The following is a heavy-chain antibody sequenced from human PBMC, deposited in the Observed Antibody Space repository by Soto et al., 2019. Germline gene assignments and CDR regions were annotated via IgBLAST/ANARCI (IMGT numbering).Heavy chain of an antibody. V-gene: IGHV4-4*07. D-gene: IGHD3-3*01. J-gene: IGHJ4*02. CDR2: IDTSGST. Sequence: SETLSLTCTVSGGSISNCYCNWIRQPAGKGLEWIGRIDTSGSTNYNPSLKSRVTMSVDTSKQEFSLKLSSVTAADTALYYCARGGQDFWSGPFDYWGRGALVTVSS. CDR1: GGSISNCY. CDR3: ARGGQDFWSGPFDY.